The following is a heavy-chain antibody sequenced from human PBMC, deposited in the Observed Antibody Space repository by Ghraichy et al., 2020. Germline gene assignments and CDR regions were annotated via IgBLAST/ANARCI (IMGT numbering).Heavy chain of an antibody. CDR3: AKNTVVVSAAILYYRYFGMDV. J-gene: IGHJ6*01. Sequence: GALRLSCAASGFSFSTYAVNWVRQAPGKGLEWVSGISGGGGRTKYADSVKGRFTISRDNSKDTLYLQMNSLRAEDTAVYYCAKNTVVVSAAILYYRYFGMDVWGQGTTVIVSS. D-gene: IGHD2-2*01. V-gene: IGHV3-23*01. CDR1: GFSFSTYA. CDR2: ISGGGGRT.